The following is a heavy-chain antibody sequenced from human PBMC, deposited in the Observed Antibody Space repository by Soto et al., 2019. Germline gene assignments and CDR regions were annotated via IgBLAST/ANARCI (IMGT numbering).Heavy chain of an antibody. CDR1: GGTFSSYA. V-gene: IGHV1-69*13. Sequence: SVKVSCKASGGTFSSYAISWVRQAPGQGLEWMGGIIPIFGTANYAQKFQGRVTITADESTSTAYMELSSLRSEDTAVYYCARDAEFEYYYGSGSYKRFDPWGQGTLVTVSS. D-gene: IGHD3-10*01. CDR3: ARDAEFEYYYGSGSYKRFDP. J-gene: IGHJ5*02. CDR2: IIPIFGTA.